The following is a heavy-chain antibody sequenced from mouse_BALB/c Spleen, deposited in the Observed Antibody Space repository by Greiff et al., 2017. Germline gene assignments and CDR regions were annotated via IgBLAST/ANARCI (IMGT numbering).Heavy chain of an antibody. CDR1: GFTFSSYG. CDR2: ISSGGSYT. Sequence: EVMLVESGGDLVKPGGSLKLSCAASGFTFSSYGMSWVRQTPDKRLEWVATISSGGSYTYYPDSVKGRFTISRDNAKNTLYLQMSSLKSEDTAMYYCARHEGGNDYDGFDYWGQGTTLTVSS. CDR3: ARHEGGNDYDGFDY. J-gene: IGHJ2*01. V-gene: IGHV5-6*01. D-gene: IGHD2-4*01.